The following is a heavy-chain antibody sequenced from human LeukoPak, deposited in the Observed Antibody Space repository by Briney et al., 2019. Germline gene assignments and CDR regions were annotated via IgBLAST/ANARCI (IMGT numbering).Heavy chain of an antibody. CDR2: IYPGDSDI. V-gene: IGHV5-51*01. Sequence: RESLKISCQISGYKFVSYWIGWVRQMPGKGLEWMGIIYPGDSDIRYSPSFQGQVTISADKSISTAYLQWSSLKASDTAMYYCANLKPYDINGTPRAEYFQDWGQGTLVTVSS. CDR1: GYKFVSYW. J-gene: IGHJ1*01. D-gene: IGHD3-22*01. CDR3: ANLKPYDINGTPRAEYFQD.